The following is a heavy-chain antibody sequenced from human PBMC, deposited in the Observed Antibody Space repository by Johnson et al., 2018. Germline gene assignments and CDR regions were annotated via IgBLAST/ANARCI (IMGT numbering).Heavy chain of an antibody. Sequence: QVQLVESGAEVKKXGASVEVSCEASGYTFTSYDINWVRQASGQGLEWMGWMSANSGNTGYAQNFQGRVTMTRDTAISTAHMELNRLNPDATAVYYCARELVSVRWFDPWGQGTRVTVSS. V-gene: IGHV1-8*01. J-gene: IGHJ5*02. CDR1: GYTFTSYD. CDR2: MSANSGNT. CDR3: ARELVSVRWFDP. D-gene: IGHD3-10*01.